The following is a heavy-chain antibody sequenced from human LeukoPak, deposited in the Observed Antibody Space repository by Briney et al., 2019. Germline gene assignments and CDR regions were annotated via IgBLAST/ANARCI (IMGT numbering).Heavy chain of an antibody. V-gene: IGHV3-30*04. J-gene: IGHJ4*02. CDR3: AREGDTAMGFDY. CDR2: ISYDGSNK. Sequence: GGSLRLSCAASGFTFSSYAMHWVRQAPGKRLEWVAVISYDGSNKYYADSVKGRFTISRDNSKNTLYLQMNSLRAEDTAVYYCAREGDTAMGFDYWGQGTLVTVSS. CDR1: GFTFSSYA. D-gene: IGHD5-18*01.